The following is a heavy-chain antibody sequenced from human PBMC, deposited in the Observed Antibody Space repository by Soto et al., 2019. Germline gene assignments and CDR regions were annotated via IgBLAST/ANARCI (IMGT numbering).Heavy chain of an antibody. V-gene: IGHV3-23*01. Sequence: EVQLLESGGGLVQPGGSLRLSCAASGFTVSTYAMNWVRQAPGKGLEWVSAISNSFSDGNTHYADSVKGRFTISRDNAKNTVFLEMNSLRAEDTAVYYCAKVFSPELGNYFDHWGQGTLVTVSS. D-gene: IGHD1-7*01. CDR2: ISNSFSDGNT. CDR1: GFTVSTYA. J-gene: IGHJ4*02. CDR3: AKVFSPELGNYFDH.